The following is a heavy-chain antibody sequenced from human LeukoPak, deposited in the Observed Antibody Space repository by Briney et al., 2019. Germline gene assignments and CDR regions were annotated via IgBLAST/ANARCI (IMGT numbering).Heavy chain of an antibody. J-gene: IGHJ5*02. CDR2: INHSGST. Sequence: SETLSLTCAVYGGSFSGYYWSWIRQPPGKGLEWIGEINHSGSTNYNPSLKSRVTISVDTSKNQFSLTLSSVTAADTAVYYCARDQTGITIFGVAPRGWFDPWGQGTLVTVSS. V-gene: IGHV4-34*01. CDR1: GGSFSGYY. CDR3: ARDQTGITIFGVAPRGWFDP. D-gene: IGHD3-3*01.